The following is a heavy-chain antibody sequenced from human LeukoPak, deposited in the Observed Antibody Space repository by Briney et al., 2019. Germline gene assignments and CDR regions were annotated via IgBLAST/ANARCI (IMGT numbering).Heavy chain of an antibody. J-gene: IGHJ4*02. D-gene: IGHD5-12*01. CDR3: ARGYSGYGGYFDY. CDR1: GFTFSSYW. Sequence: GGSLRLSCAASGFTFSSYWMNWARQAPGKGLEWVASINHNGDVNYYVDSVKGRFTISRDNAKNSLYLQMNSLRAEDTAVYYCARGYSGYGGYFDYWGQGTLVTVSS. CDR2: INHNGDVN. V-gene: IGHV3-7*01.